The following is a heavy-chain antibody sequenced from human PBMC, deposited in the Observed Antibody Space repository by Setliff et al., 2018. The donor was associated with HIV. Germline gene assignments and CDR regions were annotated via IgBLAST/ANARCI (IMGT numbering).Heavy chain of an antibody. CDR1: GGTFNSFA. V-gene: IGHV1-69*13. CDR2: IIPIFGEA. Sequence: GASVKVSCKASGGTFNSFAINWVRQAPGQGLEWIGKIIPIFGEANYAQKFQGRVTITADESASTAYVELSSLRSEDTAVYYCTRHRVVPAALNWFDPWGQGTLVTVSS. J-gene: IGHJ5*02. CDR3: TRHRVVPAALNWFDP. D-gene: IGHD2-2*01.